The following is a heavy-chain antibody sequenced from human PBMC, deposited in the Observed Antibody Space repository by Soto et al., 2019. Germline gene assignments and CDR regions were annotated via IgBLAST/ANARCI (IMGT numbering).Heavy chain of an antibody. CDR2: TNPNSGGT. D-gene: IGHD3-16*01. Sequence: GASVKVSCKASGYTFTGYYMHWVRQAPGQGLEWMGWTNPNSGGTNYAQKFQGWVTMTRDTSISTAYMELSRLRSDDTAVYYCARGGGNSSPNYYYYYYMDVWGKGTTVTVSS. CDR3: ARGGGNSSPNYYYYYYMDV. V-gene: IGHV1-2*04. CDR1: GYTFTGYY. J-gene: IGHJ6*03.